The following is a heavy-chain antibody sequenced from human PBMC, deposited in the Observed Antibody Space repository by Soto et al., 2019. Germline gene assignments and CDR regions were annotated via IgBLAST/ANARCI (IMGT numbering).Heavy chain of an antibody. J-gene: IGHJ6*02. CDR3: ARDARREGDPPSMDV. CDR2: ISYDGSNK. Sequence: TGGSLRLSCAASGFTFSSYAMHWVRQAPGKGLEWVAVISYDGSNKYYADSVKGRFTISRDNSKNTLYLQMNSLRAEDTAVYYCARDARREGDPPSMDVWGQGTTVTAP. D-gene: IGHD2-21*02. V-gene: IGHV3-30-3*01. CDR1: GFTFSSYA.